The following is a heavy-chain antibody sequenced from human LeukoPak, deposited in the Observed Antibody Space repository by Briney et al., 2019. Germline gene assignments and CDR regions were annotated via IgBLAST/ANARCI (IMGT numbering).Heavy chain of an antibody. V-gene: IGHV3-23*01. CDR1: EFTFSTYG. J-gene: IGHJ3*02. CDR3: ARGGPGVVVPHAFDI. D-gene: IGHD2-2*01. Sequence: GSLRLSCAASEFTFSTYGMSWVRQAPGKGLEWVSGINYSGDSTYYADSVKGRFTISRDNSKNTLYLQMNSLRVEDTAVYYCARGGPGVVVPHAFDIWGQGTMVTVSS. CDR2: INYSGDST.